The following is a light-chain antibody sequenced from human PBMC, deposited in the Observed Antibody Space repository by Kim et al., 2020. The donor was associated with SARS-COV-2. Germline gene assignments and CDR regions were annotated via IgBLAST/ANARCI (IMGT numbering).Light chain of an antibody. Sequence: ALGQALGITCQGDSLSSFYASWYQQRPGQAPVLVIYGKNNRPSGIPDRFSGSSSGNTASLTITGAQAEDEADYYCNSRDSSGNHLVFGGGTQLTVL. V-gene: IGLV3-19*01. CDR3: NSRDSSGNHLV. CDR2: GKN. CDR1: SLSSFY. J-gene: IGLJ2*01.